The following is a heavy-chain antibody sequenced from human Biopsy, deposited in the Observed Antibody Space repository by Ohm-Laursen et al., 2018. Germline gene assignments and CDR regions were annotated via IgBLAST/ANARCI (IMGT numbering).Heavy chain of an antibody. CDR3: AREYPEGDV. D-gene: IGHD2-2*02. V-gene: IGHV1-69*04. J-gene: IGHJ6*02. CDR1: GGIFSRYV. Sequence: SSVKVSCKASGGIFSRYVMSWVRQAPGQGLEWMGRIIPLLGITNYAERFQGRVTISVDRSTSTAYMELSSLKSEDTAVYYCAREYPEGDVWGQGTTVTVSS. CDR2: IIPLLGIT.